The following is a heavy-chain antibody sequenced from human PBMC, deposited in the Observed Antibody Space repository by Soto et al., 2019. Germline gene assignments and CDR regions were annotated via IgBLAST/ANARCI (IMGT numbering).Heavy chain of an antibody. CDR3: ASRRDGYNYYGY. CDR1: GGSISSGGYP. Sequence: QLQLQESGSGMVKPSQTLSLTCAVSGGSISSGGYPWSWIRQPPGKGLEWIGYIYHSGSTYYNPSLQSRVTISVDRSKNQFSLKLISVTAADTAVYYCASRRDGYNYYGYWGQGTLVTVSS. CDR2: IYHSGST. V-gene: IGHV4-30-2*01. D-gene: IGHD5-12*01. J-gene: IGHJ4*02.